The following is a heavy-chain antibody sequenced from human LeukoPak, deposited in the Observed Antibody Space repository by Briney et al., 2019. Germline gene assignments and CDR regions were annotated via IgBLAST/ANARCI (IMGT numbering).Heavy chain of an antibody. Sequence: GGSLRLSCAASGFTFSDYGMHWVRQAPGKGLEWVAVISDDGSNKYYADSVEGRFTISRDNSKKTLSLQMNSLRAEDTAVYYCAREISGYSHWGQGTLVTVSS. D-gene: IGHD3-22*01. V-gene: IGHV3-30-3*01. CDR2: ISDDGSNK. CDR3: AREISGYSH. CDR1: GFTFSDYG. J-gene: IGHJ1*01.